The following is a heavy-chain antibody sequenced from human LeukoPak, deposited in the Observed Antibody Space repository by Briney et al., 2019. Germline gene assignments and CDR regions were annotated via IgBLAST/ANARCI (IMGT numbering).Heavy chain of an antibody. D-gene: IGHD1-26*01. CDR3: ARDQTSGSYYPYYFDY. J-gene: IGHJ4*02. CDR1: VYTFTSYG. Sequence: ASVKVSCKASVYTFTSYGISWVRQAPGQGLEWMGWISAYNGNTNYAQKLQGRVTMTTDTSTSTAYMELRSLRSDDTAVYYCARDQTSGSYYPYYFDYWGQGTLVSVSS. V-gene: IGHV1-18*01. CDR2: ISAYNGNT.